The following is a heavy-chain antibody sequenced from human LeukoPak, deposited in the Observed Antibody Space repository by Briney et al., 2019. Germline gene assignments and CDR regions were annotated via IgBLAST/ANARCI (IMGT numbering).Heavy chain of an antibody. V-gene: IGHV5-51*01. CDR2: IYPGDSDT. J-gene: IGHJ5*02. Sequence: GESLKISCKGSGYSLTSYWIGWVRQMPGKGLEWMGIIYPGDSDTRYSPSFQGQVTISADKSISTAYLQWSSLKASDTAMYYCARHPSLSSSWIKGDWFDPWGQGTLVTVSS. D-gene: IGHD6-13*01. CDR3: ARHPSLSSSWIKGDWFDP. CDR1: GYSLTSYW.